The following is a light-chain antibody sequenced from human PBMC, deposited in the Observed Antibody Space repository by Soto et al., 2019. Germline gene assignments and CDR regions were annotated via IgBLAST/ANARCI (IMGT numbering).Light chain of an antibody. Sequence: DIQMTQSPSSLSASVGDRVSITCRASQYISTYLNWYKQKPGKAPKLLIYAASNLQRGVPSRFSGSGSGTEFTLTISSLQTEDFATYDCQQPYSTVRTFGQGTKVDIK. CDR2: AAS. CDR3: QQPYSTVRT. J-gene: IGKJ1*01. V-gene: IGKV1-39*01. CDR1: QYISTY.